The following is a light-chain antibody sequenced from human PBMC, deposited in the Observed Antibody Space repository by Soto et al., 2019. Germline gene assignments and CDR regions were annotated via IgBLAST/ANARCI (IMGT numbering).Light chain of an antibody. Sequence: DIQMTQSPSTLSASVGDRVTITCRASQSIGSFLAWYQQKPGKTPKLLIYKASILEGGVPSRFSGSGSGTEFTLTLSRLQPNALATSYCQQYESYWTFAQGTKVDMK. J-gene: IGKJ1*01. CDR1: QSIGSF. CDR2: KAS. CDR3: QQYESYWT. V-gene: IGKV1-5*03.